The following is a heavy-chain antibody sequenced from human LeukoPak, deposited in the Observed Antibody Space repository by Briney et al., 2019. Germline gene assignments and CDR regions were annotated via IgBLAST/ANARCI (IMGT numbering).Heavy chain of an antibody. J-gene: IGHJ4*02. D-gene: IGHD4-17*01. V-gene: IGHV1-69*01. Sequence: SVKVSCKASGGTFSSYAISWVRQAPGQGLEWMGGIIPIFGTANYAQKFQGRVTITADESTSTAYMELSSLRSEDTAVYYCARFEKNPYGDYGSWYFDYWGQGALVTVSS. CDR1: GGTFSSYA. CDR2: IIPIFGTA. CDR3: ARFEKNPYGDYGSWYFDY.